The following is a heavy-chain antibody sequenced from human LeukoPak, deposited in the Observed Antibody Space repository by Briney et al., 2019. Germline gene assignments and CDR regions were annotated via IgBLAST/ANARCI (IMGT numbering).Heavy chain of an antibody. D-gene: IGHD6-13*01. V-gene: IGHV3-73*01. CDR1: GFTFSGSA. CDR2: IRSKANSYAT. J-gene: IGHJ5*02. Sequence: GGSLKLSCAASGFTFSGSAMHWVRQASGKGLEWVGRIRSKANSYATAYAASVKGRFTISRDDSKNTAYLQMNSLKTGDTAVYYCTRHPPYSSSWYWFDPWGQGTLVTVSS. CDR3: TRHPPYSSSWYWFDP.